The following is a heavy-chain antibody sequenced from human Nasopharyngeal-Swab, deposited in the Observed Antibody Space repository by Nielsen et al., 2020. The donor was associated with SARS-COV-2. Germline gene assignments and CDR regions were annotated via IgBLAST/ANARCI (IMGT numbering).Heavy chain of an antibody. J-gene: IGHJ4*02. CDR2: ISYDGSNK. V-gene: IGHV3-30*03. CDR3: ARGYSGYDWLDY. CDR1: GFTFSSYG. D-gene: IGHD5-12*01. Sequence: GESLKISCAASGFTFSSYGMHWVRQAPGKGLEWVAVISYDGSNKYYADSVKGRFTISRDNSKNTLYLQINSLRAEDTAVYYCARGYSGYDWLDYWGQGTLVTVSS.